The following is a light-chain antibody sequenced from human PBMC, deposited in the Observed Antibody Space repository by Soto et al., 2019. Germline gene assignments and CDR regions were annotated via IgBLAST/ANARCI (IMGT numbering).Light chain of an antibody. CDR2: DDR. CDR3: QVWDTNTDPVI. Sequence: SYVLPQPPSVSVAPGQTATITCGGDNIGDKGVQWYQQRPGQAPLLVVYDDRDRPSGIPERYSGSNSGNTAALIISRVEAGDEADYYCQVWDTNTDPVIFGGGTKLTVL. V-gene: IGLV3-21*02. CDR1: NIGDKG. J-gene: IGLJ2*01.